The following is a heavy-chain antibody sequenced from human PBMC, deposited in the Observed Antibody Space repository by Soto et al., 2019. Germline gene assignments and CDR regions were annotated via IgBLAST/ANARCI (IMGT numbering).Heavy chain of an antibody. Sequence: ASVKVSCKASGYTFTSYYMHWVRQAPGQGLEWMGIINPSGGSTSYAQKFQGRVTMTRDTSTSTVYMELSSLRSEDTAVYYCARDYYDSSGYFGASRYAFDIWGQGTMVTVS. V-gene: IGHV1-46*01. CDR1: GYTFTSYY. J-gene: IGHJ3*02. CDR2: INPSGGST. CDR3: ARDYYDSSGYFGASRYAFDI. D-gene: IGHD3-22*01.